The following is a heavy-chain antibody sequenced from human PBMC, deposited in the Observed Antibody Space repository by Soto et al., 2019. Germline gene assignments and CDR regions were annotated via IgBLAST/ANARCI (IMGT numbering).Heavy chain of an antibody. D-gene: IGHD2-15*01. Sequence: VASVKVSCKASGYTFTSYGISWVRQAPGQGLEWMGWISAYNGNTNYAQKLQGRVTMTTDTSTSTAYMELRSLRSDDTAVYYCATRPEARINCSGGSCYADIYYYYGMDVWGQGTTVTVSS. J-gene: IGHJ6*02. CDR2: ISAYNGNT. CDR3: ATRPEARINCSGGSCYADIYYYYGMDV. V-gene: IGHV1-18*01. CDR1: GYTFTSYG.